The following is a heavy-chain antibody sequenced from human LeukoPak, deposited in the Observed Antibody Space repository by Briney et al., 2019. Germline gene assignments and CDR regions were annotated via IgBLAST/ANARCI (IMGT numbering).Heavy chain of an antibody. D-gene: IGHD1-26*01. CDR3: ARDREVGATIHDY. Sequence: GGSLRLSCAASGFTFRKFYMSWVRQAPGKGLEWLANIKQDGSTKSYVDSVKGRFTITRDDAENSLYLEMNSLRDEDTAVYFCARDREVGATIHDYWGQGTLVTVSS. CDR2: IKQDGSTK. V-gene: IGHV3-7*01. CDR1: GFTFRKFY. J-gene: IGHJ4*02.